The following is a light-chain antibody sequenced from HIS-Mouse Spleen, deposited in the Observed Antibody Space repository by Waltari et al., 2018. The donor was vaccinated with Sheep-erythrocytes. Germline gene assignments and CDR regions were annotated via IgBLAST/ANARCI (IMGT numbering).Light chain of an antibody. CDR2: DVS. Sequence: QSALTQPRSVSGSPGQSVTIPCTGTSRDVGGYNYVPWYQQHPGKAPKLMIYDVSKRPSGVPDRFSGSKSGNTASLTISGLQAEDEADYYCCSYAGSYTLVFGGGTKLTVL. J-gene: IGLJ2*01. CDR1: SRDVGGYNY. CDR3: CSYAGSYTLV. V-gene: IGLV2-11*01.